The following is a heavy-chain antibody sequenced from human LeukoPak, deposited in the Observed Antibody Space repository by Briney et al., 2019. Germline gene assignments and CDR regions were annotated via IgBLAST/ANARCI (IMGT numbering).Heavy chain of an antibody. D-gene: IGHD3-10*01. CDR1: GGSISSSSYY. Sequence: SETLSLTCTVSGGSISSSSYYWGWIRQPPGKGLEGIGSIYYSVSTYYNPSLKSRVTISVDTAKNQFSLKLSSVTAADTAVYYCARSYGSGSYLFDYWGQGTLVTVSS. J-gene: IGHJ4*02. CDR3: ARSYGSGSYLFDY. CDR2: IYYSVST. V-gene: IGHV4-39*07.